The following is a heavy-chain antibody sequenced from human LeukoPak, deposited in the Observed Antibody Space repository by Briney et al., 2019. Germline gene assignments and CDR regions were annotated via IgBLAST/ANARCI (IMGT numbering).Heavy chain of an antibody. CDR2: INHGGST. V-gene: IGHV4-34*01. Sequence: PSETLSLTCAVYGGSFSGDFWSWIRQSPGKGLEWLGEINHGGSTTYNPSLQSRVTMSVDTSTNQISLKMTSVTAADTAVYYCARRLPYFVVTPTSMGGYFDYWGQGILVTVSS. CDR1: GGSFSGDF. CDR3: ARRLPYFVVTPTSMGGYFDY. D-gene: IGHD2-2*01. J-gene: IGHJ4*02.